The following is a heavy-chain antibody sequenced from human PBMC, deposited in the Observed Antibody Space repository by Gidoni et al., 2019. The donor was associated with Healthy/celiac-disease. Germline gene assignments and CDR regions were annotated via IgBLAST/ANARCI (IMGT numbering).Heavy chain of an antibody. CDR3: ARETTVTKDYYYYYMDV. Sequence: QVQLQESGPGLVKPSGTLSLPCAVSGGSISSSNWWSWVRQPPGKGLEWIGEIYHSGSTNYNPSLKSRVTISVDKSKNQFSLKLSSVTAADTAVYYCARETTVTKDYYYYYMDVWGKGTTVTVSS. V-gene: IGHV4-4*02. CDR2: IYHSGST. J-gene: IGHJ6*03. CDR1: GGSISSSNW. D-gene: IGHD4-17*01.